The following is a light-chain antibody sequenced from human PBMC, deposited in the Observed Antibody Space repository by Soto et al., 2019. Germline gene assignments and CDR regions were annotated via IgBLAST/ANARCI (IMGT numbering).Light chain of an antibody. Sequence: DIQRTQSPSTLSGSVGDRFTITCRASQTISSWLAWYQQKPGKAPKLLIYKASTLKSGVPSRFSGSGSGTEFTLTISSLQPDDFATYYCQQYNSYSWTFGQGTKADIK. J-gene: IGKJ1*01. V-gene: IGKV1-5*03. CDR1: QTISSW. CDR2: KAS. CDR3: QQYNSYSWT.